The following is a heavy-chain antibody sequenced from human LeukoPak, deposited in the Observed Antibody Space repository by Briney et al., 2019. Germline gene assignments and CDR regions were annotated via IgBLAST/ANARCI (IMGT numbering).Heavy chain of an antibody. CDR1: GFTFSSYA. CDR3: AKAVGSISWSFDY. J-gene: IGHJ4*02. CDR2: ISHDGSDK. D-gene: IGHD6-13*01. V-gene: IGHV3-30*18. Sequence: GGSLRLSCAASGFTFSSYAMSWVRQAPGKGLEWVALISHDGSDKNYADSVKGRFTISRDNSNSTLYLQMDSLRGDDAAVYYCAKAVGSISWSFDYWGQGTLVTVSS.